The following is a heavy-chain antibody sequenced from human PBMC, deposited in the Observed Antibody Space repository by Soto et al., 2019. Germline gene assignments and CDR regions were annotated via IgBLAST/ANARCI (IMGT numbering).Heavy chain of an antibody. J-gene: IGHJ3*01. CDR2: IYYSGST. Sequence: SEILSPTCTFIRASIISYFWIWIRQPPGKGLEWIGYIYYSGSTNYNPSLKSRVTISVDTSKNQFSLKLSSVTAADTAVYYCARVWGGAFDFWGQGTMVT. V-gene: IGHV4-59*01. CDR3: ARVWGGAFDF. CDR1: RASIISYF. D-gene: IGHD3-10*01.